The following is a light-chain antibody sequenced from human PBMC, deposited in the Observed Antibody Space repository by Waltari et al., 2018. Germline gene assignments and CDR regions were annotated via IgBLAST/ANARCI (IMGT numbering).Light chain of an antibody. V-gene: IGKV4-1*01. J-gene: IGKJ1*01. CDR2: RAS. CDR1: QSLLYTSNNKYY. Sequence: DILMSQSPDSLAASLGERVTINCQSSQSLLYTSNNKYYFAWFQQKPGQPPKLLFSRASTRESGVPDRFSASGSGADFTLTINSLQAEDVAVYYCQQYYSTPWTFGQGTKVEIK. CDR3: QQYYSTPWT.